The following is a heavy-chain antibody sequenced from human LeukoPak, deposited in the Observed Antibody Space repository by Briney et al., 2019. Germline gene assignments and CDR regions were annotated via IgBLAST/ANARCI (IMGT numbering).Heavy chain of an antibody. J-gene: IGHJ4*02. V-gene: IGHV3-23*01. CDR2: ISGSGDST. D-gene: IGHD1-26*01. Sequence: GGSLRLSCAASGFSFSSYAMTWVRQAPGKGLEWVSAISGSGDSTYDADSVRGRFTISRDNSKNTLYLQMKGLRAEDTAVYYCAKDVRGSGTYWDYWGQGTLVTVSS. CDR3: AKDVRGSGTYWDY. CDR1: GFSFSSYA.